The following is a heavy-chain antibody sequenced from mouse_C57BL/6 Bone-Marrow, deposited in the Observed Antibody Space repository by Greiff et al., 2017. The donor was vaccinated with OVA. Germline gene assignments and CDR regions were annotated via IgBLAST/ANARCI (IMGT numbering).Heavy chain of an antibody. CDR2: IYPGSGST. D-gene: IGHD1-1*01. CDR1: GYTFTSYW. Sequence: QVQLQQPGAELVKPGASVKMSCKASGYTFTSYWITWVKQRHGQGLEWIGDIYPGSGSTNYNEKFKSKATLTVYTSSSTAYMQLSCQASEDSAVDCCASLWSSPYFDVWGTGTTVTVSS. V-gene: IGHV1-55*01. CDR3: ASLWSSPYFDV. J-gene: IGHJ1*03.